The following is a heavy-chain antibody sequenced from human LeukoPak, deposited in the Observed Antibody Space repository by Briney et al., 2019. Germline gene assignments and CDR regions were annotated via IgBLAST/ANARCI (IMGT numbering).Heavy chain of an antibody. J-gene: IGHJ4*02. CDR1: GYTFTGYY. V-gene: IGHV1-2*02. D-gene: IGHD4-17*01. CDR3: ARVAEPTGSPPDY. CDR2: INPNSGGT. Sequence: GASVKLSCKASGYTFTGYYMHWVRQAPGQGLEWMGWINPNSGGTNYAQKFQGRVTMTRDTSISTAYMELSRLRSDDTAVYYCARVAEPTGSPPDYWGQGTLVTVSS.